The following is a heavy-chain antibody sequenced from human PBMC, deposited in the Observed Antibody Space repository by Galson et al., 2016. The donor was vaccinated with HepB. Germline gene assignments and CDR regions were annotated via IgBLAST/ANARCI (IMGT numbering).Heavy chain of an antibody. V-gene: IGHV3-23*01. CDR3: AKDRYCRTTSCYPEYFQH. Sequence: SLRLSCAASGFTFTTYAMNWVRQTPGKGLEWVSGFTGSGDVRYYADSVKGRFTISRDISKNTLYLQMSRLRAEDTAVYYCAKDRYCRTTSCYPEYFQHWGQGTRVIVSS. J-gene: IGHJ1*01. CDR1: GFTFTTYA. D-gene: IGHD2-2*01. CDR2: FTGSGDVR.